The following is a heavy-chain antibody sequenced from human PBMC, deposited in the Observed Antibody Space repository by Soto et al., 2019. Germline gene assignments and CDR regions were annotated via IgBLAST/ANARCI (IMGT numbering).Heavy chain of an antibody. CDR3: ARDDFMGANWFDP. J-gene: IGHJ5*02. CDR1: GYTFTSYD. V-gene: IGHV1-18*01. D-gene: IGHD1-26*01. CDR2: ISAYNGNT. Sequence: SVQVSCKAAGYTFTSYDISCVRQAPQQGREGMGWISAYNGNTNYAQKLQGRVTMTTDTSTSTAYMELRSLTADDTAVYYCARDDFMGANWFDPWGQGTLVTVSS.